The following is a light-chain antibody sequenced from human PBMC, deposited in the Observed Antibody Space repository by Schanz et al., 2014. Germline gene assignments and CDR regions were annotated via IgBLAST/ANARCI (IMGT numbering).Light chain of an antibody. V-gene: IGKV3-11*01. CDR2: GAS. CDR3: QHRSNWPLT. Sequence: EIVLTQSPATLSLSPGERATLSCRASQSVSSYLAWYQQKPGQAPRLLIYGASSRATGIPARFSGSGSGTEFTLTISSLQSEDFAVYYCQHRSNWPLTFGGGTKVGIK. J-gene: IGKJ4*01. CDR1: QSVSSY.